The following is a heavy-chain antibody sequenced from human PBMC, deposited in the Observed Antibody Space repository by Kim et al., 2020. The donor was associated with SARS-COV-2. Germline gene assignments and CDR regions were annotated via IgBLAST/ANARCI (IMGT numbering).Heavy chain of an antibody. CDR3: ARVDYAYFDY. CDR2: IFHSGST. CDR1: GDSISGSNW. V-gene: IGHV4-4*02. D-gene: IGHD2-2*01. J-gene: IGHJ4*02. Sequence: SETLSLTCAVSGDSISGSNWWAWVRQPPGKGLEWIGEIFHSGSTNYNPSLKGRITILIDKSKNHFSLKLTSVTAADTAVYYCARVDYAYFDYWGQGTLVTVSS.